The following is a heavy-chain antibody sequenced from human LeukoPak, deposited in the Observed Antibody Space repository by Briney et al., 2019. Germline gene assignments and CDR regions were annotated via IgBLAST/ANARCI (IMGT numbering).Heavy chain of an antibody. J-gene: IGHJ5*02. CDR3: AKDAQPRSRWFDP. CDR2: IWYDASNK. CDR1: GISFRSYG. D-gene: IGHD3-16*01. Sequence: GGSLRLSCAASGISFRSYGMHWVRQAPGKGLEWVTFIWYDASNKYYAESVKGRFTISRDNAKNSLYLQMNTLRAEDTAMYYCAKDAQPRSRWFDPWGQGTLVTVSS. V-gene: IGHV3-33*03.